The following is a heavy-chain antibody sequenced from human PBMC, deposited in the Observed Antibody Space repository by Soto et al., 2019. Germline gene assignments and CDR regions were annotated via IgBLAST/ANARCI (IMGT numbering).Heavy chain of an antibody. Sequence: GSLKISGKGSGYSFTSYWIGWVRQMPGKGLEWMGIIYPGDSDTRYSPSFQGQVTISADKSISTAYLQWSSLKASDTAMYYCAGGGVRGVITRTRDYYGMDVWGQGTTVTVSS. V-gene: IGHV5-51*01. CDR1: GYSFTSYW. J-gene: IGHJ6*02. CDR2: IYPGDSDT. CDR3: AGGGVRGVITRTRDYYGMDV. D-gene: IGHD3-10*01.